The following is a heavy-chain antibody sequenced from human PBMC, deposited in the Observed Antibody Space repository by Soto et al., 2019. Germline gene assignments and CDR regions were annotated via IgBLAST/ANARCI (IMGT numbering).Heavy chain of an antibody. CDR1: GFTFSSYA. CDR3: ARVKNDFWSGYMLDY. D-gene: IGHD3-3*01. CDR2: ISGSGGST. Sequence: PGGSLRLSCAASGFTFSSYAMSWVRQAPGKGLEWVSAISGSGGSTYYADSVKGRFTISRDNSKNTLYLQMNSLRAEDTAVYYCARVKNDFWSGYMLDYWGQGTLVTVSS. V-gene: IGHV3-23*01. J-gene: IGHJ4*02.